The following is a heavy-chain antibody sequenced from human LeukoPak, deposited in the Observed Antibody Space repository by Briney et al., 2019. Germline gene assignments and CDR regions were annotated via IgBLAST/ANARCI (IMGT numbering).Heavy chain of an antibody. J-gene: IGHJ3*02. CDR1: GYTFTSYD. CDR2: ISAYNGNT. CDR3: ARNLPAMGAFDI. D-gene: IGHD1-14*01. V-gene: IGHV1-18*01. Sequence: ASVKVSCKASGYTFTSYDINWLRQAPGQGLEWMGWISAYNGNTNYAQKLQGRVTMTTDTSTSTAYMELGSLRSDDTAIYYCARNLPAMGAFDIWGQGTMVTVSS.